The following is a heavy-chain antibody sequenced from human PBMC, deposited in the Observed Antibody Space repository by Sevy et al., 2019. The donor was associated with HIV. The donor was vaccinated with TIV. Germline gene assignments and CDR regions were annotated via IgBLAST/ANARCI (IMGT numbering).Heavy chain of an antibody. CDR2: INQDGSEI. CDR3: ARAMGV. V-gene: IGHV3-7*01. Sequence: GGSLRLSCVGSGISISSHWMNWVRQSPGKGLEWVANINQDGSEIYYVDSVKGRFTISRDNAKNSGYLQMHFLRVEDSGVYYCARAMGVWGQGTTVTVYS. CDR1: GISISSHW. J-gene: IGHJ6*02.